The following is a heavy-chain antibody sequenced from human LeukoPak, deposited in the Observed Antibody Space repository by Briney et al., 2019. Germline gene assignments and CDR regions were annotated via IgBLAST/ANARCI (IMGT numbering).Heavy chain of an antibody. D-gene: IGHD5-18*01. V-gene: IGHV3-48*03. J-gene: IGHJ4*02. Sequence: PGGSLRLSCAASGFTFSSYEMNWVRQAPGKGLEWVSYISSSGTIIYYADSVKGRFTISRDNAKNSLYLQMNSLRAEDTAVYYCARGGGYSYGSFDYWGQGTLVTVSS. CDR1: GFTFSSYE. CDR2: ISSSGTII. CDR3: ARGGGYSYGSFDY.